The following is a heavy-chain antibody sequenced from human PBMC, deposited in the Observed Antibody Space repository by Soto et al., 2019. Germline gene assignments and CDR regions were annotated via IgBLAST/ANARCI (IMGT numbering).Heavy chain of an antibody. CDR3: ARGKDQHNTRTYSYYDS. V-gene: IGHV3-74*01. CDR2: INTDGSTT. CDR1: GFTFSSNW. Sequence: EVQLVESGGGLVQPGGSLRLSCAASGFTFSSNWMHWVRRLPGRGLVWVSRINTDGSTTTYADSVKGRFTISRDNAKNTLYLQMNSLRAEDTAVYYCARGKDQHNTRTYSYYDSWGQGTLVTVSS. D-gene: IGHD2-21*01. J-gene: IGHJ4*02.